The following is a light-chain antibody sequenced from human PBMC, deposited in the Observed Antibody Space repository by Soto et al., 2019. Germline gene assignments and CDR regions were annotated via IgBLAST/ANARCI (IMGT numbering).Light chain of an antibody. CDR3: QQRSSWPL. V-gene: IGKV3-15*01. CDR2: GAS. CDR1: RTVSNR. J-gene: IGKJ2*01. Sequence: EILMTQSPDTLSVSPGERVTLSCRASRTVSNRLAWYQHKPGQAPRLLISGASTGATGIPPRFRGSGSGTEFTLTISSLEPEDFAVYYCQQRSSWPLFGQGTKLEIK.